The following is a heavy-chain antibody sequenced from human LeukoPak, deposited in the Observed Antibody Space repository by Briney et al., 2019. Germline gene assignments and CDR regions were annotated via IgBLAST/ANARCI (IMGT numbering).Heavy chain of an antibody. D-gene: IGHD6-6*01. CDR1: GFTVSNNY. V-gene: IGHV3-66*01. J-gene: IGHJ4*02. CDR2: IYSGGAT. CDR3: ARDPPAVAANTYG. Sequence: GGSLRLSCAASGFTVSNNYMRWVCQAPGKGLEWVSLIYSGGATFYADAVKGRFTISRDGSKSTLYLQMNSLRAEDTAVYYCARDPPAVAANTYGWGQGTLVTVSS.